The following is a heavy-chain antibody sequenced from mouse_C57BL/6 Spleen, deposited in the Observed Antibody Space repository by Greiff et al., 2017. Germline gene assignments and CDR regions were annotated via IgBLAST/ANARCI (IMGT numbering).Heavy chain of an antibody. D-gene: IGHD3-3*01. CDR2: ISSGGSYT. J-gene: IGHJ2*01. Sequence: EVKLQESGGDLVKPGGSLKLSCAASGFTFSSYGMSWVRQTPDKRLEWVATISSGGSYTYYPDSVKGRFTISRDNAKNTLYLQMSRRKSEDTAMYDCARQGAAGYFDYWGQGTTLTVSS. CDR3: ARQGAAGYFDY. CDR1: GFTFSSYG. V-gene: IGHV5-6*01.